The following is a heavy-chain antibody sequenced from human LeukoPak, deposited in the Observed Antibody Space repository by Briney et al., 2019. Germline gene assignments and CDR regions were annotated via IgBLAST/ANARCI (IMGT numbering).Heavy chain of an antibody. CDR3: ARNNEWPRAFDI. CDR1: GFTFSSYG. V-gene: IGHV3-30*02. Sequence: GGSLRLSCAASGFTFSSYGMHWVRQAPGKGLEWVAFIRYDGSNKYYADSVKGRFTISRDNSKNTLYLQMNSLRAEDTAVYYCARNNEWPRAFDIWGQGTMVTVSS. CDR2: IRYDGSNK. J-gene: IGHJ3*02. D-gene: IGHD3-3*01.